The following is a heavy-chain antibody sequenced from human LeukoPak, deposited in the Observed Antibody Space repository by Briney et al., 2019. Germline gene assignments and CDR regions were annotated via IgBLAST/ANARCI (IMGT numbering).Heavy chain of an antibody. D-gene: IGHD4-11*01. CDR3: AREGLTTVTACYYYGMDV. Sequence: SETLSLTCTVSGVSVSSGSYYWSWIRQPPGKGLEWIGYIYYSGSTNYNPSLKSRVTISVDTSKNQFSLKLSSVTAADTAVYYCAREGLTTVTACYYYGMDVWGRGTTVTVSS. CDR1: GVSVSSGSYY. J-gene: IGHJ6*02. V-gene: IGHV4-61*01. CDR2: IYYSGST.